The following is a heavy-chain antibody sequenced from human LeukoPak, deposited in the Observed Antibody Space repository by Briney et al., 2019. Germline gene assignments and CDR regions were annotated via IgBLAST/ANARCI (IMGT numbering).Heavy chain of an antibody. Sequence: GGSLRLSCAASGFTFSSYAMSWVRQAPGKGLEWVSAISGSGGSTYYADSVKGRFTISRDNSKNTLYLQMNSLRAEDTAVYYCAKDILMVYAIRGATFDYWGQGTLVTVSS. CDR2: ISGSGGST. CDR3: AKDILMVYAIRGATFDY. V-gene: IGHV3-23*01. D-gene: IGHD2-8*01. CDR1: GFTFSSYA. J-gene: IGHJ4*02.